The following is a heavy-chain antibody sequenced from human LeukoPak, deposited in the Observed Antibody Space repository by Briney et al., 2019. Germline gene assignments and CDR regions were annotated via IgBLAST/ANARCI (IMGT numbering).Heavy chain of an antibody. D-gene: IGHD3-22*01. Sequence: SVKVSCKASGYTFTSYAISWVRQAPGQGLEWMGGIIPIFGTANYAQKFQGRVTITADESTSTAYMELSSLRSEDTAVCYCVRGLTSYYYDSSRNWFDPWGQGTLATVSS. CDR2: IIPIFGTA. J-gene: IGHJ5*02. V-gene: IGHV1-69*13. CDR3: VRGLTSYYYDSSRNWFDP. CDR1: GYTFTSYA.